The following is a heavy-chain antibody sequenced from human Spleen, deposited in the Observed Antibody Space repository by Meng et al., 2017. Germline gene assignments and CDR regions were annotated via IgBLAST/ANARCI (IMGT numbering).Heavy chain of an antibody. D-gene: IGHD3-9*01. Sequence: EVQLVESGGGLVHPGGSLRLSCAASGFTFNTFAMTWVRQAPGKGLEGVSGITGSGTKLYYAGSVKGRFTISRDSSKNTLFLKMASLRAEDTAVYYCAKDHGDMLTGFFDSWGQGTLVTVSS. CDR2: ITGSGTKL. CDR3: AKDHGDMLTGFFDS. CDR1: GFTFNTFA. V-gene: IGHV3-23*04. J-gene: IGHJ4*02.